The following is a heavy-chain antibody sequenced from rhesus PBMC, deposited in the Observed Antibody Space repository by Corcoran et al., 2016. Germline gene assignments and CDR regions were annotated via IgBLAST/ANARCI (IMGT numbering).Heavy chain of an antibody. CDR2: LNSGGSN. CDR1: GDSLSSGYY. V-gene: IGHV4S14*01. Sequence: QVQLQESGQGLVKPSETLSLTCAVSGDSLSSGYYWGWIRPTPGKGLQWIAQLNSGGSNYLTPYLKSRITISTTTSKNHFSLKLTAVTAADTAVYYCSRGSYTYYRFDVWGPGVLVTVSS. CDR3: SRGSYTYYRFDV. D-gene: IGHD2-15*01. J-gene: IGHJ5-1*01.